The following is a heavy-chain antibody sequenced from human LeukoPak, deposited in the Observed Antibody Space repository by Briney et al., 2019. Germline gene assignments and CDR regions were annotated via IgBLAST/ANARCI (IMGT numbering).Heavy chain of an antibody. D-gene: IGHD6-13*01. Sequence: PSETLSLTCTVSGGSISSSSYYWGWIRQPPGKGLEWIGSIYYSGSTYYNPSLKSRVTISVDTSKNQFSLKLSSVTAADTAVYYCARHPAAAATTNWFDPWGQGTLVTVSS. V-gene: IGHV4-39*01. CDR2: IYYSGST. J-gene: IGHJ5*02. CDR1: GGSISSSSYY. CDR3: ARHPAAAATTNWFDP.